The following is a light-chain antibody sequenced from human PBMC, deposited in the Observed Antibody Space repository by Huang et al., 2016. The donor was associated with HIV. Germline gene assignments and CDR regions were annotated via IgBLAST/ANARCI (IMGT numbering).Light chain of an antibody. CDR1: QSITTY. CDR2: AAS. Sequence: IQMTQSPSSLPAFVGDRVTITCLASQSITTYLNWYQQKIGESPKLLIYAASILQSGVPLRFGGSGSVTNFSLTITNLQSEDFAVYYCQQSYSIPWTFGQGTRVEI. V-gene: IGKV1-39*01. CDR3: QQSYSIPWT. J-gene: IGKJ1*01.